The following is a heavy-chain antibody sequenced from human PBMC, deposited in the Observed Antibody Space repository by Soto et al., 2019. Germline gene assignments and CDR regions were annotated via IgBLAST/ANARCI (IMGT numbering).Heavy chain of an antibody. CDR1: GFTFSPYV. J-gene: IGHJ4*02. V-gene: IGHV3-30-3*01. CDR3: ARCRTMRVVDGDYFEY. Sequence: QVQLVESGGGVVQPGRSLRLSCSASGFTFSPYVLHWVRQAPGKGLEWVAVMSSDGTYKYYADSVKGRFTISRDNSKSTLYRQMNSLRAEATAVYYCARCRTMRVVDGDYFEYWVQGTLFIVSS. CDR2: MSSDGTYK. D-gene: IGHD3-22*01.